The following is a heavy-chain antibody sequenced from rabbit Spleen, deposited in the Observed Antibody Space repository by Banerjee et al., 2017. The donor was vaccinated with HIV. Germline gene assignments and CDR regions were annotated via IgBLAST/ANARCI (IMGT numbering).Heavy chain of an antibody. D-gene: IGHD4-2*01. Sequence: QSLEESGGGLVQPEGSLALTCKASGFSFSSSDYICWVRQAPGKGLEWISCIAGSSSGFTYSATWAKGRFTCSKTSSTTVTLQMASLTVADTATYFCSRTAGSDYGYDDGMDLWGQGTLVTVS. CDR2: IAGSSSGFT. CDR3: SRTAGSDYGYDDGMDL. J-gene: IGHJ6*01. CDR1: GFSFSSSDY. V-gene: IGHV1S40*01.